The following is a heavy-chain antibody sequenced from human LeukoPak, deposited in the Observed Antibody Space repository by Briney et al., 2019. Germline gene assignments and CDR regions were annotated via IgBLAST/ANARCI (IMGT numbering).Heavy chain of an antibody. CDR2: MSYDGSNK. CDR3: ARSLLDYYDSSGYLF. D-gene: IGHD3-22*01. V-gene: IGHV3-30-3*01. Sequence: GRSLRLSRAASGFTLSSYAMHWVRQAPGKGLEWVAVMSYDGSNKYYADSVKGRFTISRDNSKNTLYLQMNSLRAEDTAVYYCARSLLDYYDSSGYLFWGQGTMVTVSS. J-gene: IGHJ3*01. CDR1: GFTLSSYA.